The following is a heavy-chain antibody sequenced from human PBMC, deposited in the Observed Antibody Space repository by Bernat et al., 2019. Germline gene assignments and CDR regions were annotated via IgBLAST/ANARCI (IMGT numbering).Heavy chain of an antibody. CDR2: IYSGGST. CDR1: GFTVSSNY. J-gene: IGHJ4*02. V-gene: IGHV3-66*01. Sequence: EVQLVESGGGLVQPGGSLRLSCAASGFTVSSNYMSWVRQAPGKGLAWVSVIYSGGSTYYADSVKGRFTISRDNSKKTLYLQMNSLRAEDTAVYYCAITMVRGVITSDYWGQGTLVTVSS. CDR3: AITMVRGVITSDY. D-gene: IGHD3-10*01.